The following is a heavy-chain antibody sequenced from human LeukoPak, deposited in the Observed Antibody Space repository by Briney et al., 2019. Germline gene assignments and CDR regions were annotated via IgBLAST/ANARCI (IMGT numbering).Heavy chain of an antibody. V-gene: IGHV3-73*01. CDR2: SDKKDKGYATAT. CDR3: TRDSGTYTWFDP. CDR1: GFTFSGSA. J-gene: IGHJ5*02. D-gene: IGHD1-26*01. Sequence: PGGSLRLSCAASGFTFSGSAIHWVRQSSGKGLEWVGQSDKKDKGYATATAYAASVKGRFTISRDDSINTAYLQMKSLKTEDTALYYCTRDSGTYTWFDPWGQGTLVTVSS.